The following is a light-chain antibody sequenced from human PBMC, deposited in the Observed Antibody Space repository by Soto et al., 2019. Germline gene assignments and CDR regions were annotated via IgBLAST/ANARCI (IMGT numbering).Light chain of an antibody. V-gene: IGKV1-27*01. CDR3: QKYYTAPET. CDR2: DAS. J-gene: IGKJ1*01. Sequence: IQITPSPSPLSSSLRDKITLTFPASQGIGNYLAWYQQKPGKVPKNLIYDASTLQSGVPSRFSGSGSGTDFTLTISSLQPEDVATYYCQKYYTAPETFGQGTKVDIK. CDR1: QGIGNY.